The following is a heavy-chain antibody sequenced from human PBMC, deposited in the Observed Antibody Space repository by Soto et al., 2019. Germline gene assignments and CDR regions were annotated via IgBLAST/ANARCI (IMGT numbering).Heavy chain of an antibody. CDR2: ISWNSGSI. V-gene: IGHV3-9*01. J-gene: IGHJ3*02. CDR1: GFTFDDYA. Sequence: PGGSLRLSCAASGFTFDDYAMHWVRQAPGKGLEWVSGISWNSGSIGYADSVKGRFTISRDNAKNSLYLQMNSLRAEDTALYYCAKDKRYCSSTSCPEDAFDIWGQGTMVTVSS. D-gene: IGHD2-2*01. CDR3: AKDKRYCSSTSCPEDAFDI.